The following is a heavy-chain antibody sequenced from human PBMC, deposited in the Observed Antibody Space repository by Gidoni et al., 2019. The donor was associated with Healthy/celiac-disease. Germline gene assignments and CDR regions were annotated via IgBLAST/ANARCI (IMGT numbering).Heavy chain of an antibody. CDR2: IIPIFGTA. J-gene: IGHJ4*02. Sequence: QEQLVQSGAEVKKPGSSVKVSCKASGGTFSSYAISWVRQAPGQGLEWRGGIIPIFGTANSAQKFQGRFTITADESTSTAYMELSSLRSEDTAVYYCARSTYDYVWGSYWDYWGQGTLVTVSS. V-gene: IGHV1-69*01. D-gene: IGHD3-16*01. CDR1: GGTFSSYA. CDR3: ARSTYDYVWGSYWDY.